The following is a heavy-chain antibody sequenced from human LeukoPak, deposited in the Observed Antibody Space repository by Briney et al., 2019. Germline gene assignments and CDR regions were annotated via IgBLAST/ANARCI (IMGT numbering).Heavy chain of an antibody. Sequence: GGSLRLSCAASGFTVSSNYMTWVRQAPGKGLEWVSVIYSGGSTYYADSVKGRFTISRDNSKNTLYLQMNSLRAEDTAMYYCASTPVVRGAKGDDYWGQGTLVTVSS. D-gene: IGHD3-10*01. CDR2: IYSGGST. J-gene: IGHJ4*02. CDR3: ASTPVVRGAKGDDY. V-gene: IGHV3-66*01. CDR1: GFTVSSNY.